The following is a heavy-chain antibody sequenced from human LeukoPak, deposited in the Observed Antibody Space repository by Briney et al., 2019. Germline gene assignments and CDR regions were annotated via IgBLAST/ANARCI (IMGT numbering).Heavy chain of an antibody. D-gene: IGHD3-10*01. CDR2: ISAYNGNT. CDR1: GYTFTSYG. Sequence: GASVKVSCKASGYTFTSYGISWVRQAPGQGLEWMGWISAYNGNTNYAQKLQGRVTMTTDTSTSTAYMELRSLRSDDTAVYYCARDYSATYYYGSGSYYPNDYWGQGTLVTVS. CDR3: ARDYSATYYYGSGSYYPNDY. V-gene: IGHV1-18*01. J-gene: IGHJ4*02.